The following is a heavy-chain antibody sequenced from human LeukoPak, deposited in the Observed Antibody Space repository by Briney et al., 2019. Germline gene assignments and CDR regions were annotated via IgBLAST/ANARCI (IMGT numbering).Heavy chain of an antibody. J-gene: IGHJ4*02. CDR1: SGSISTSNYY. CDR2: IFYSGST. V-gene: IGHV4-39*07. Sequence: PSETLSLTCTVSSGSISTSNYYWGWVRQPPGKALEWIGNIFYSGSTYYSPSLKSRVTISLDTSRNQFSLKLSSVTAADTAVYYCVRSSSSIFDYWGQGTLVTVSS. D-gene: IGHD6-6*01. CDR3: VRSSSSIFDY.